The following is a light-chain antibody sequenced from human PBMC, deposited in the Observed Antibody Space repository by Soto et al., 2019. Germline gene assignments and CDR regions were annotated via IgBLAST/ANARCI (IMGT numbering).Light chain of an antibody. J-gene: IGKJ1*01. CDR1: RSISSY. CDR3: QQSYSTPWT. CDR2: AAS. Sequence: DIQMTHAPSALAPSVLDSVTLTFRASRSISSYLNWYQQKPGKAPKLLIYAASSLQSGVPSRFSGSGSGTDFTLTISSLQPEDFATYYCQQSYSTPWTVGQGTKVDI. V-gene: IGKV1-39*01.